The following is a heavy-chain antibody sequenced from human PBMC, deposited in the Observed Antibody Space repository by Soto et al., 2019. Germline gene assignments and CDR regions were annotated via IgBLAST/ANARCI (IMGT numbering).Heavy chain of an antibody. CDR2: IGTAGYT. D-gene: IGHD1-1*01. CDR3: ARGTNAAPGLDY. V-gene: IGHV3-13*04. Sequence: GGSLRLSCAASGFTFSTYDMHWVRQAIGKGLEWVSAIGTAGYTDYSGSVKGRFTISRENAKNSLYLQMNSLRAGDTAVYYCARGTNAAPGLDYWGQGILVTVSS. CDR1: GFTFSTYD. J-gene: IGHJ4*02.